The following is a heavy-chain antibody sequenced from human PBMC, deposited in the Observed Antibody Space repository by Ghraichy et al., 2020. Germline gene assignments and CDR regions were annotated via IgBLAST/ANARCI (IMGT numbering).Heavy chain of an antibody. Sequence: SETLSHTCAVYGGSFSGYYWSWIRQPPGKGLEWIGEINHSGSTNYNPSLKSRVTISVDTSKNQFSLKLSSVTAADTAVYYCARGRDSSSWYGIYYYYYMDVWGKGTTVTVSS. D-gene: IGHD6-13*01. J-gene: IGHJ6*03. CDR1: GGSFSGYY. CDR2: INHSGST. CDR3: ARGRDSSSWYGIYYYYYMDV. V-gene: IGHV4-34*01.